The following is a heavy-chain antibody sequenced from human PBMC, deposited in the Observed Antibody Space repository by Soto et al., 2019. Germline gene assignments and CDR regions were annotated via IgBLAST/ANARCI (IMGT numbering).Heavy chain of an antibody. D-gene: IGHD3-22*01. CDR2: ISGSGDAS. V-gene: IGHV3-23*01. CDR3: AKEIVDAVVKGAFDI. J-gene: IGHJ3*02. Sequence: GGSLRLSCAASGFTFSSNAMSWVRQAPGKGLEWVSIISGSGDASYYAASVTGHFTISRDNSKSTVYLQMNSLRAEDTALYHCAKEIVDAVVKGAFDIWGQGTMVTVSS. CDR1: GFTFSSNA.